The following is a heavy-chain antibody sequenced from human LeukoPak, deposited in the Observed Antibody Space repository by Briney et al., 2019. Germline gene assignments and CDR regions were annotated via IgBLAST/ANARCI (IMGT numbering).Heavy chain of an antibody. V-gene: IGHV3-33*01. CDR1: GFTFSSYD. D-gene: IGHD3-10*01. CDR2: IWYDGSNK. CDR3: ARDSTMVRGVIGPFDY. J-gene: IGHJ4*02. Sequence: GGSLRLSSAASGFTFSSYDMHWVRQAPGKGLEWVAVIWYDGSNKYYADSVKGRFTISRDNSKNTLYLQMNSLRAEDTAVYYCARDSTMVRGVIGPFDYWGQGTLVTVSS.